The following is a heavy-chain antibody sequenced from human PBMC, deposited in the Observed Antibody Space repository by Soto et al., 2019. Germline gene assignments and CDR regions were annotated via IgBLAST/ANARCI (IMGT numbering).Heavy chain of an antibody. CDR2: IYYSGST. CDR1: GASINHSDYY. D-gene: IGHD2-21*02. Sequence: QVQLQESGPGLVKPSQTLSLTCSVSGASINHSDYYRSWIRQHPQRGLEWIAYIYYSGSTNYNPSLKSRITISVDSSKNQFSLKLSSMTAADSAVYYCAVVTGAFDIWGHGTMFAVYS. V-gene: IGHV4-31*03. J-gene: IGHJ3*02. CDR3: AVVTGAFDI.